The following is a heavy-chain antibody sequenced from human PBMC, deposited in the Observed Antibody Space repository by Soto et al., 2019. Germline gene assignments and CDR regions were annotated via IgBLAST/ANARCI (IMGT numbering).Heavy chain of an antibody. CDR3: ARDAVYNDGVWLPDY. CDR2: IVGDGTS. Sequence: EVQLVQSGGGLVQPGGFLRISCEAYGFIFSTRTMMWVRQAPGKGLEWVAGIVGDGTSYHADSVKGRFTISKDNSKNTLYLQMTRLRDDDTAVYYCARDAVYNDGVWLPDYWGQGTLVTVSS. V-gene: IGHV3-23*04. J-gene: IGHJ4*02. D-gene: IGHD3-10*01. CDR1: GFIFSTRT.